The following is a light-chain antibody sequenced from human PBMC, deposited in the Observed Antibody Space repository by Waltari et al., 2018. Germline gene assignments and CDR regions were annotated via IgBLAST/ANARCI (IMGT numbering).Light chain of an antibody. CDR2: RDN. V-gene: IGLV1-47*01. Sequence: QSVLTQPPSASGTPGQRVPISCSGSNSNIGSNSISWYQQFPGTAPKLLICRDNQRPSGVPDRFSGSKSGTSASLVISGLRSEDDADYYCATWDNSLSGRVFGGGTRVTVL. CDR1: NSNIGSNS. J-gene: IGLJ3*02. CDR3: ATWDNSLSGRV.